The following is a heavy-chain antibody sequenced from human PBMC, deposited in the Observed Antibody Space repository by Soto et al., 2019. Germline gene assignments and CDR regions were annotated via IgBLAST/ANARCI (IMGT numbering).Heavy chain of an antibody. CDR2: IIPMFGTP. V-gene: IGHV1-69*01. CDR3: ARSRNVAEFNDYGGNYHGFDI. D-gene: IGHD4-17*01. J-gene: IGHJ3*02. CDR1: GASVNSHA. Sequence: QVQLEQSGADVKKAGSSVKVSCKAFGASVNSHAISWVRQAPGQGLEWMGGIIPMFGTPTYAQRFQAGVTISADESTSTVYLDLSSLRSEDTAMYYCARSRNVAEFNDYGGNYHGFDIWGQGTMVTLSS.